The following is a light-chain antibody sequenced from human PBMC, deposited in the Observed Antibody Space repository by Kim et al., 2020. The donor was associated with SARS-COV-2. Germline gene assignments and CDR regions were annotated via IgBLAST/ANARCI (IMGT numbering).Light chain of an antibody. CDR3: QQSYSTPLAT. J-gene: IGKJ2*01. CDR2: AAS. Sequence: DIQMTQSPSSLSASVGDRVTITCRASQSISSYLNWYQQKPGKAPKLLIYAASSLQSGVPSRFSGSGSGTDFTLTISSLQPEDVATYYCQQSYSTPLATFGQGTKLEI. V-gene: IGKV1-39*01. CDR1: QSISSY.